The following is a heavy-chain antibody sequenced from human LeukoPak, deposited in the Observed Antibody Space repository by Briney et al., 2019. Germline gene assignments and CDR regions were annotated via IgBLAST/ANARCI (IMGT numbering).Heavy chain of an antibody. CDR3: ARGRDITYDSSGYYGMDV. CDR1: GGSFSGYY. J-gene: IGHJ6*02. Sequence: SETLSLTCTVYGGSFSGYYWSWIRQPPGKGLEWIGEINHSGSTNYNPSLKSRVTISVDTSKNQFSLKLSSVTAADTAVYYCARGRDITYDSSGYYGMDVWGQGTTVTVSS. V-gene: IGHV4-34*01. D-gene: IGHD3-22*01. CDR2: INHSGST.